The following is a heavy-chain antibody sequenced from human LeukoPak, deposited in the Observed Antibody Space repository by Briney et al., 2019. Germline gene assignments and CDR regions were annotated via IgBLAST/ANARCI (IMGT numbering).Heavy chain of an antibody. CDR2: IYYSGST. Sequence: SETLSLTCTVSGGSISSGDYYWSWLRQPPGKGLEWIGYIYYSGSTYYNTSLKSRVTISVDTSKNQYSLKLSSVTAADTAVYYCARDSWSSAGGYVCDYWGQVTLVTVAS. V-gene: IGHV4-30-4*08. J-gene: IGHJ4*02. D-gene: IGHD1-26*01. CDR3: ARDSWSSAGGYVCDY. CDR1: GGSISSGDYY.